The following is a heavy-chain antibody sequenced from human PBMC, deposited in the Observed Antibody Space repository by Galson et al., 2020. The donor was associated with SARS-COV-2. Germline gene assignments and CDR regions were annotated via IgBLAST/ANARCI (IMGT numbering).Heavy chain of an antibody. D-gene: IGHD1-26*01. CDR2: GSSSGST. Sequence: SETRSLTFTVTGGSITTRRYYWGWIRQPPGEGLEWNGSGSSSGSTAYTPYLNSRVTISVDTSKNQFSLSLSAVTAADTAVYFCARRGEMEAWAYWGQGILVAVSS. J-gene: IGHJ4*02. V-gene: IGHV4-39*01. CDR3: ARRGEMEAWAY. CDR1: GGSITTRRYY.